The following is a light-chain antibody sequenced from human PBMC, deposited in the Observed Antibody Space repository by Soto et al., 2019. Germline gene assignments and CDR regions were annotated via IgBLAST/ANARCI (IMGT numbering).Light chain of an antibody. CDR1: QSISSL. J-gene: IGKJ5*01. CDR3: QQYSTYPLT. CDR2: KAS. V-gene: IGKV1-5*03. Sequence: DIQMTQSPSTLSASVGDRVTITCRASQSISSLLAWYQQKPGRAPTLLIYKASTLESGVPSRFSGSGSGTEFTRTISSLRPDDFASDYCQQYSTYPLTFGQGARLEMK.